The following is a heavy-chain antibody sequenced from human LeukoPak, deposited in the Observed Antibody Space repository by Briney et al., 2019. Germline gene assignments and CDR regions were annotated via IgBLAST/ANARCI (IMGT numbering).Heavy chain of an antibody. D-gene: IGHD4-17*01. CDR2: INPNSGGT. Sequence: ASVKVSCKASGYTFTGYYIHWVRQAPGQGLEWMGWINPNSGGTIYAQKFQGRVTMTMDTSISTAYMELSRLRSDDTAVYYCARDPHYGDFRRYYFYMDVWGKGTTVTVSS. CDR3: ARDPHYGDFRRYYFYMDV. J-gene: IGHJ6*03. V-gene: IGHV1-2*02. CDR1: GYTFTGYY.